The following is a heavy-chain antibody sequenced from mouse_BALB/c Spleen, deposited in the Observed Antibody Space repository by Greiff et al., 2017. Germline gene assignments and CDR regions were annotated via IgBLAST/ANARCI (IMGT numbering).Heavy chain of an antibody. D-gene: IGHD3-1*01. CDR2: IDPENGNT. J-gene: IGHJ3*01. CDR3: ARWHDWFAY. V-gene: IGHV14-1*02. Sequence: VQLQQSGAELVRPGALVKLSCTASGFNIKAYYMHWVKQRPEQGLEWIGWIDPENGNTIYDPKFQGKASITADTSSNTAYLQLSSLTSEDTAVYYCARWHDWFAYWGQGTLVTVSA. CDR1: GFNIKAYY.